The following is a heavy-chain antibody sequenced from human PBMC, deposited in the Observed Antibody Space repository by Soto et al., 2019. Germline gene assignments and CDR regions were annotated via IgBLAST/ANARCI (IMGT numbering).Heavy chain of an antibody. D-gene: IGHD3-22*01. J-gene: IGHJ4*02. V-gene: IGHV4-31*03. CDR3: ARVGLVVNSLEY. Sequence: QVQLQESGPGLVKPSQTLSLTCTVSGGSISSGGYYWSWIRQHPGKGLVWIGYTSYSVSTYYNPSLMSRFTISVDTSKNQFSLKLSSVTAADTAVYYCARVGLVVNSLEYWGQGTLVTVSS. CDR1: GGSISSGGYY. CDR2: TSYSVST.